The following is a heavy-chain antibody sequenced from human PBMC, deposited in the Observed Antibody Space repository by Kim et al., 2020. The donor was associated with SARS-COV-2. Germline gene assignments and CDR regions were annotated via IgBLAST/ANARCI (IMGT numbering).Heavy chain of an antibody. J-gene: IGHJ4*02. V-gene: IGHV4-59*09. D-gene: IGHD6-19*01. Sequence: NSHPTLERRVTISVDTSKNQFSLKLSSVTAADTAVYYCARGGQWLPYFDYWGQGTLVTVSS. CDR3: ARGGQWLPYFDY.